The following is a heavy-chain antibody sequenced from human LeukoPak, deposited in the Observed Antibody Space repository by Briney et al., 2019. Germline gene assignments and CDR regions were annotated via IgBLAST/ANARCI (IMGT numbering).Heavy chain of an antibody. J-gene: IGHJ4*02. Sequence: GESLKISCKASGYSFTNYWIGWVRQMPGKGLEWMGVVYPGDSDTKYRPSFQGQVTISADKSISTAYLQWSSLKASDTAMYYCARPSITYSSSWYGEFYFDYWGQGTLVTVSS. V-gene: IGHV5-51*01. CDR2: VYPGDSDT. D-gene: IGHD6-13*01. CDR3: ARPSITYSSSWYGEFYFDY. CDR1: GYSFTNYW.